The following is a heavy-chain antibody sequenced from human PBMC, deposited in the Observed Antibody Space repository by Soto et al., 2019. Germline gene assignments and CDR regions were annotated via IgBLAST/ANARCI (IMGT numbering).Heavy chain of an antibody. CDR3: ARVRYYYGSGSKTNWFDP. V-gene: IGHV1-8*01. Sequence: WASVKVSCKASGYTFTSYDINWVRQATGQGLEWMGWMNPNSGNTGYAQKFQGRVTMTRNTSISTAYMELSSLRSEDTAVYYCARVRYYYGSGSKTNWFDPWGQGTLVTVSS. D-gene: IGHD3-10*01. J-gene: IGHJ5*02. CDR1: GYTFTSYD. CDR2: MNPNSGNT.